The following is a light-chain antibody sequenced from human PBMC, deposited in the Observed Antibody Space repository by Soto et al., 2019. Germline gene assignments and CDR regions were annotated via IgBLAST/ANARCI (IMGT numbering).Light chain of an antibody. V-gene: IGKV1-39*01. J-gene: IGKJ1*01. Sequence: DIQMTQSPSSLSASVGDRVTITCRAGQNIRIFLNLFQQKPGKAPNLLIYGASRLERGVPSRFSGSRSGTDFTLTINSLQPEDFAVYYCQQTYNSPLTFGQGTKVDIK. CDR2: GAS. CDR1: QNIRIF. CDR3: QQTYNSPLT.